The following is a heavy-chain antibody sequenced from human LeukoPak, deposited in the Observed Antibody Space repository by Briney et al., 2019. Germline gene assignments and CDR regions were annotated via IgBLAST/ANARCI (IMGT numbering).Heavy chain of an antibody. V-gene: IGHV4-59*01. CDR2: IYYSGST. CDR1: GGSISSYY. D-gene: IGHD3-22*01. J-gene: IGHJ6*02. Sequence: SETLSLTCTVSGGSISSYYWSWIRQPPGKGLEWIGYIYYSGSTSYNPSLKSRVTISVDTSKNQFSLKLSSVTAADTAVYYCARDAYYYDSGSYYYYGMDVWGQGTTVTVSS. CDR3: ARDAYYYDSGSYYYYGMDV.